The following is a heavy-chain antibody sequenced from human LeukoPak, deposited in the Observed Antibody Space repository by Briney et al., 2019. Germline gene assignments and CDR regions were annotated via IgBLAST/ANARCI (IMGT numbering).Heavy chain of an antibody. Sequence: GGSLRLSCAASGFTFSSYAMSWVRRAPGKGLEWVSAISGSGGSTYYADSVKGRFTISSDNSKNTLYLQMNSLRAEDTAVYYCAKADSSGWYYYYGMDVWGQGTMVIVSS. CDR3: AKADSSGWYYYYGMDV. CDR1: GFTFSSYA. D-gene: IGHD6-19*01. CDR2: ISGSGGST. V-gene: IGHV3-23*01. J-gene: IGHJ6*02.